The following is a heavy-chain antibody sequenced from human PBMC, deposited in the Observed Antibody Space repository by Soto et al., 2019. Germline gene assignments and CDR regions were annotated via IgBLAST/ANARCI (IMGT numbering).Heavy chain of an antibody. D-gene: IGHD4-4*01. V-gene: IGHV3-33*01. CDR2: IWYDGSNK. CDR3: AREPYSNYVMDV. Sequence: QVQLVESGGGVVPPGGSLRLSCVASGFIFSSYGMYWVRQAPGKGLEWVVVIWYDGSNKYYGDAVKGRFTISRDNSKNTLYLQMSSLRAEDTAVYYCAREPYSNYVMDVWGQGTTVTVSS. CDR1: GFIFSSYG. J-gene: IGHJ6*02.